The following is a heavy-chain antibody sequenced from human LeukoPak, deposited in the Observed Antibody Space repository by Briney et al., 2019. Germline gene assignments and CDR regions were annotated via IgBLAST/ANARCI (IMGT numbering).Heavy chain of an antibody. J-gene: IGHJ5*02. D-gene: IGHD2-15*01. V-gene: IGHV3-11*06. CDR2: ISSSSSYT. Sequence: TAGGSPRLSCAASGFTFSDYYMSWIRQAPGKGLEWVSYISSSSSYTNYADSVKGRFTISRDNAKNSLYLQTNSLRAEDTAVYYCARTGGYCSGGSCYPNWFDPWGQGTLVTVSS. CDR3: ARTGGYCSGGSCYPNWFDP. CDR1: GFTFSDYY.